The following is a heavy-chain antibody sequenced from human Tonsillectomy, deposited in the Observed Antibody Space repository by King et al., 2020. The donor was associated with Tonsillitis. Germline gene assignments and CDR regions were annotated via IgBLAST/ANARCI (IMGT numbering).Heavy chain of an antibody. V-gene: IGHV3-30*04. D-gene: IGHD3-22*01. CDR3: AREFYDISGYSD. J-gene: IGHJ4*02. CDR1: GFTFSSYA. Sequence: HVQLVESGGGVVQPGRSLRLSCAASGFTFSSYAMHWVRQAPGKGLEWVAVISYDGSNKYYADSVKGRFTISRDNSKNTLYLQMTSLRAEDTAVYYCAREFYDISGYSDWGQGTLVSVSS. CDR2: ISYDGSNK.